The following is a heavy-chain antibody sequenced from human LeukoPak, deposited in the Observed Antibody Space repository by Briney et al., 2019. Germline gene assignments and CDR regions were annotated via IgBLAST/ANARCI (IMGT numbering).Heavy chain of an antibody. V-gene: IGHV3-23*01. D-gene: IGHD3-22*01. CDR1: GFTFSSYA. CDR2: ISGSGGST. Sequence: PGGSLRLSCAASGFTFSSYAMSWVRQAPGKGLEWVSAISGSGGSTYYADSVKGRFTISRDNSKNTLYLQMNSLRAEDTAVYFCAKGLFTHWGYYYDSSGYRTNGPDAFDIWGQGTMVTVSS. CDR3: AKGLFTHWGYYYDSSGYRTNGPDAFDI. J-gene: IGHJ3*02.